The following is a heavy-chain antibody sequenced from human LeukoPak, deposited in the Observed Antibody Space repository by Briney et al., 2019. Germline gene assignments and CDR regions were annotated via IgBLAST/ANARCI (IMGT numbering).Heavy chain of an antibody. V-gene: IGHV3-30-3*01. Sequence: GRSLRLSCAASGFTFSSYAMHWVRQAPGKGLEWVAVISYDGSNKYYADSVKGRFTISRDNAKNSLYLQMNSLRAEDTALYYCAKDSRGGNFNWFDPWGQGTLVTVSS. CDR2: ISYDGSNK. CDR3: AKDSRGGNFNWFDP. D-gene: IGHD4-23*01. J-gene: IGHJ5*02. CDR1: GFTFSSYA.